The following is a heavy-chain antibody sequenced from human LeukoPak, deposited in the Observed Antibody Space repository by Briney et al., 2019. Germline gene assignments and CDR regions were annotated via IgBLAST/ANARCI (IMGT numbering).Heavy chain of an antibody. J-gene: IGHJ5*02. Sequence: SETLSLTCAVYGGSFSGYYWSWLRQPPGKGLEWIGEINHSGSTNYNPSLKSRVTISVDTSKNQFSLKLSSVTAADTAVYYCARRWLRLGGGTQQWLVLGRINWFDPWGQGTLVTVSS. D-gene: IGHD6-19*01. CDR1: GGSFSGYY. CDR3: ARRWLRLGGGTQQWLVLGRINWFDP. V-gene: IGHV4-34*01. CDR2: INHSGST.